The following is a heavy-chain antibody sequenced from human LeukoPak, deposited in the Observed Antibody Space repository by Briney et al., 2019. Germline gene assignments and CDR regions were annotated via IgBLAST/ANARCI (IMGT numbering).Heavy chain of an antibody. Sequence: GGSLRLSCAASGFTFTSYAMSWVRQAPGKGLEWVSSISGSGVSTYYADSVKGRFTISRDNSKNTLYLQMKSLRAEDTAVYYCAKDEVSDTIFGVVIIGGFLLGYFDYWGQGTLVTVSS. CDR2: ISGSGVST. CDR3: AKDEVSDTIFGVVIIGGFLLGYFDY. V-gene: IGHV3-23*01. CDR1: GFTFTSYA. J-gene: IGHJ4*02. D-gene: IGHD3-3*01.